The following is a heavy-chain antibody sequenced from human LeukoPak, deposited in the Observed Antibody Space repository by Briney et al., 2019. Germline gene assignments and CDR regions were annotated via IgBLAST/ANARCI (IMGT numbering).Heavy chain of an antibody. V-gene: IGHV1-18*01. Sequence: ASVKVSCKASGYAFTSYGISWVRQAPGQGLEWMGWISAYNGNTNYAQKLQGRVTMTTDTSTSTAYMELRSLRSDDTAVYYCAREAKDYYDSSGYYYVFDYWGQGTLATVSS. J-gene: IGHJ4*02. CDR2: ISAYNGNT. D-gene: IGHD3-22*01. CDR3: AREAKDYYDSSGYYYVFDY. CDR1: GYAFTSYG.